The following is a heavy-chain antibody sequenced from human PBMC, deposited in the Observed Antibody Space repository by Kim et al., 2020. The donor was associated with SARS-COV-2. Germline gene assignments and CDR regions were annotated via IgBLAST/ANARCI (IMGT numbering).Heavy chain of an antibody. CDR1: GFTFSSYA. V-gene: IGHV3-23*01. CDR2: ISGSGGST. J-gene: IGHJ4*02. Sequence: GGSLRLSCAASGFTFSSYAMSWVRQAPGKGLEWVSAISGSGGSTYYADSVKGRFTISRDNSKNTLYLQMNSLRAEDTAVYYCAKDRDIVVVVAATLFDYWGQGTLVTVSS. D-gene: IGHD2-15*01. CDR3: AKDRDIVVVVAATLFDY.